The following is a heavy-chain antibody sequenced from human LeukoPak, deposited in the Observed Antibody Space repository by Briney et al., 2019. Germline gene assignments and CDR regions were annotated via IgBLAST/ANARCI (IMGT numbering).Heavy chain of an antibody. CDR1: GGTFSSYA. V-gene: IGHV1-69*05. CDR3: ARGGRGYYCDSSGPGDY. CDR2: IIPIFGTA. J-gene: IGHJ4*02. D-gene: IGHD3-22*01. Sequence: GSSVKVSCKASGGTFSSYAISWVRQAPGQGLEWMGRIIPIFGTANYAQKFQGRVTITTDESTGTAYMELSSLRSEDTAVYYCARGGRGYYCDSSGPGDYWGQGTLVTVSS.